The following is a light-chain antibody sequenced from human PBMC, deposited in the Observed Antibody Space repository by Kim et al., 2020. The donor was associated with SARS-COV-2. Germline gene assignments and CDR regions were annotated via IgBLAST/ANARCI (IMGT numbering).Light chain of an antibody. J-gene: IGLJ3*02. V-gene: IGLV2-14*01. CDR2: DVS. CDR3: SSYTSSTTWV. Sequence: QSALTQPASVSGSPGQSITISCTGTSSDVGRYIYVSWYQQHPGKAPKLMIYDVSKRPSGVSNRFSGSKSGNTASLTISGLQAEDEADYYCSSYTSSTTWVFGGGTQLTVL. CDR1: SSDVGRYIY.